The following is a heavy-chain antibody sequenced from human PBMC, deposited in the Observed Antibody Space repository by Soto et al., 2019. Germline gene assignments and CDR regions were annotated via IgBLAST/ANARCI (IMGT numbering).Heavy chain of an antibody. J-gene: IGHJ4*02. Sequence: QVQLVQSGAEVKKPGSSVKVSCKASGGTFSSYAISWVRQAPGQGLEWMGGIIPIFGTANYAQKFQGRVTITADESRSTAYMELSSLRSEDTAVYYCARGERGDSHYYDSSGYYSSWGQGTLVTVSS. CDR2: IIPIFGTA. CDR1: GGTFSSYA. V-gene: IGHV1-69*01. CDR3: ARGERGDSHYYDSSGYYSS. D-gene: IGHD3-22*01.